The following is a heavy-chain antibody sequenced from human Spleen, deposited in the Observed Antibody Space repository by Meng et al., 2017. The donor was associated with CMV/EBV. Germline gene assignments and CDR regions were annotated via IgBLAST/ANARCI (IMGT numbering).Heavy chain of an antibody. D-gene: IGHD3-10*01. CDR3: ARGPYGSGSYYNDYYYGMDV. CDR1: GGTFSSYA. CDR2: IIPIFGTA. Sequence: SVKVSCKASGGTFSSYAFSWVRQAPGQGLEWMGGIIPIFGTANYAQKFQGRVTITTDESTSTAYMELSSLRSEDTAVYYCARGPYGSGSYYNDYYYGMDVWGQGTTVTVSS. V-gene: IGHV1-69*05. J-gene: IGHJ6*02.